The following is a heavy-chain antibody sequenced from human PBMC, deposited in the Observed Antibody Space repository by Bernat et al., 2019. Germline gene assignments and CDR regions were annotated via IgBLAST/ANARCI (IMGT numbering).Heavy chain of an antibody. CDR2: TYYRSKWYH. CDR3: ARDPGMCLSCIDS. D-gene: IGHD2-2*01. V-gene: IGHV6-1*01. CDR1: GDSVSSNSAA. Sequence: QVQLQQSGPGLVKPSQTLSLTCAISGDSVSSNSAAWNWIRQSPSRGLEWPGRTYYRSKWYHDYALSLKSRITINPDTSKNQFSLQLNSVTPEDTAVYYCARDPGMCLSCIDSWGQGTLVTVSS. J-gene: IGHJ4*02.